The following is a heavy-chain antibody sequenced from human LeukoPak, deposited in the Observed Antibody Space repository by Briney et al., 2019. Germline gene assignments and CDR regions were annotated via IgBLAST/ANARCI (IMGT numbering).Heavy chain of an antibody. CDR3: ARDHSCSSTSCYPLYYYYYYMDV. J-gene: IGHJ6*03. CDR2: ISSSSSYI. Sequence: GGSLRLSCAASGFTFSSYSMNWVRQAPGKGLEWVSSISSSSSYIYYADSVKGRFTISRDNAKNSLYLQMNSLRAEDTAVYYCARDHSCSSTSCYPLYYYYYYMDVWGKGTTVTVSS. CDR1: GFTFSSYS. V-gene: IGHV3-21*01. D-gene: IGHD2-2*01.